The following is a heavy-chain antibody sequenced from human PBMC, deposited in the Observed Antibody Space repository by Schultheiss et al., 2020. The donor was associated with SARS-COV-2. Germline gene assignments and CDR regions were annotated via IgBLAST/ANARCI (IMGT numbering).Heavy chain of an antibody. CDR1: GFTFSSYW. J-gene: IGHJ4*02. Sequence: GGSLRLSCAASGFTFSSYWMHWVRQAPGKGLEWVSAISGSGGSTYYADSVKGRFTISRDNSKNSLYLQMNSLRAEDTAVYYCARGLGIAVAGADYWGQGTLVTVSS. CDR2: ISGSGGST. D-gene: IGHD6-19*01. CDR3: ARGLGIAVAGADY. V-gene: IGHV3-23*01.